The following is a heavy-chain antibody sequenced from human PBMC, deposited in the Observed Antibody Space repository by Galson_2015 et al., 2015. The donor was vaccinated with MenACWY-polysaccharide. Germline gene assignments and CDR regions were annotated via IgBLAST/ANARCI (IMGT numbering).Heavy chain of an antibody. D-gene: IGHD1-26*01. CDR2: ISQDEGAT. J-gene: IGHJ4*02. Sequence: SLRLSCAASGFTFSSYGMSWVRQAPGKGLEWVANISQDEGATYYADSVKGRFTISRDNAKNSLYLEMNSLRAEDTAVYYCARAWELPAAHSFDLWGRGTLVTVSS. CDR1: GFTFSSYG. CDR3: ARAWELPAAHSFDL. V-gene: IGHV3-7*03.